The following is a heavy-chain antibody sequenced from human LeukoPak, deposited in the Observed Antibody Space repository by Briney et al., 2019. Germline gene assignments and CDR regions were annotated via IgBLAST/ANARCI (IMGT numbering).Heavy chain of an antibody. J-gene: IGHJ5*02. CDR2: IIPLFGTA. CDR1: GGTLNSYG. CDR3: ARDGYYYDSTGGSGWFDP. V-gene: IGHV1-69*06. Sequence: GSSVPVSRKYSGGTLNSYGIMWVRQAPGQGLEWMGAIIPLFGTAKYAPKFQGRVTFTADTSTSTVYMELSSLRSEDTAVYYCARDGYYYDSTGGSGWFDPWGQGTLVTVSS. D-gene: IGHD3-22*01.